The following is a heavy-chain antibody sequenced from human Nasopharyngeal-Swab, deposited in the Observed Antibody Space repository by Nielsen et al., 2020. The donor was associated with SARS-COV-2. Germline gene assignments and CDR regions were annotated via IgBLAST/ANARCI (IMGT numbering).Heavy chain of an antibody. CDR2: ISGSNTYT. Sequence: GGSLRLSCAASGFTFSDYYMSWIRQAPGKGPEWLSYISGSNTYTNYADSVKGRFTVSRDNAKNSLFLQMNSLRAEDTAVYYCASPLPIDYWGQGTLVTVSS. V-gene: IGHV3-11*06. CDR1: GFTFSDYY. J-gene: IGHJ4*02. CDR3: ASPLPIDY.